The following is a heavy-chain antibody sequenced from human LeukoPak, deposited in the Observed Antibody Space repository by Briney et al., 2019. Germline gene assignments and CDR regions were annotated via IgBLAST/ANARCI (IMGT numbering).Heavy chain of an antibody. D-gene: IGHD3-16*01. Sequence: PSETLSLTCTVSGGSISNYYWSWIRQPPGKGLDWIGYIYYSGSTNYNPSLKCRVTISVDTSKNQFSLKLSSVTAADTAVYYCASHVLYAFDIWGLGTMVTVSS. J-gene: IGHJ3*02. CDR3: ASHVLYAFDI. CDR1: GGSISNYY. CDR2: IYYSGST. V-gene: IGHV4-59*01.